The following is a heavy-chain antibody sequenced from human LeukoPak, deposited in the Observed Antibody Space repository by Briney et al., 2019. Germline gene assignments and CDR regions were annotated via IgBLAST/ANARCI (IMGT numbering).Heavy chain of an antibody. CDR2: IKQDGSDK. CDR3: ARWATSFDL. Sequence: GSLRLSCAASGFTFGNYWMSWVRQAPGKGLEWVANIKQDGSDKYYVDSVTGRFTMSRDNAKNSLYLQMNSLRAEDTAVYYCARWATSFDLWGQGTLVTVSS. V-gene: IGHV3-7*01. D-gene: IGHD6-6*01. J-gene: IGHJ4*02. CDR1: GFTFGNYW.